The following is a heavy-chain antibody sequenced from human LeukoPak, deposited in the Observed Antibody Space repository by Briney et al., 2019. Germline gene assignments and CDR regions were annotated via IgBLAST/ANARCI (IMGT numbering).Heavy chain of an antibody. D-gene: IGHD3-10*01. J-gene: IGHJ5*02. Sequence: SQTLSLTCTVSGASISSGGYCWSWIRQHPGKGLEWIGYICYSGTTYYNPSLKSRVTISADMSENQFSLKLSSVTAADTAVYYCANYGAGTYRFDPWGQGTLVTVSS. CDR2: ICYSGTT. CDR1: GASISSGGYC. CDR3: ANYGAGTYRFDP. V-gene: IGHV4-31*03.